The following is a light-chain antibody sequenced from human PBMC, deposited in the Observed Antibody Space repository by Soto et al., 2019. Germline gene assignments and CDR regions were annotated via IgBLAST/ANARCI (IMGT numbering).Light chain of an antibody. V-gene: IGKV1-39*01. CDR1: QSISNH. J-gene: IGKJ2*01. Sequence: DIQMTQSPSSLSASVGDRVTVTCRASQSISNHLNWYQQKAGKAPKLLIYAASSLQSGVPSRFSGSGSGTDFTLTISSLQPEDFATYYCQTTYSAPPYTFGQGTKLEIK. CDR3: QTTYSAPPYT. CDR2: AAS.